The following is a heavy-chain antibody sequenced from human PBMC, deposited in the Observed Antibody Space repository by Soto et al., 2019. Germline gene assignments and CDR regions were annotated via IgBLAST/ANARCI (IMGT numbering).Heavy chain of an antibody. CDR1: GYTFTSYY. CDR3: ARSVITGTTYYYGMDV. D-gene: IGHD1-7*01. CDR2: INPSGGST. J-gene: IGHJ6*02. V-gene: IGHV1-46*01. Sequence: ASVKVSCKASGYTFTSYYMHWVRQAPGQGLEWMGIINPSGGSTSYAQKFQGRVTMTRDTSTSTVYMELSSLRSEDTAVYYCARSVITGTTYYYGMDVWGQGTKVTVSS.